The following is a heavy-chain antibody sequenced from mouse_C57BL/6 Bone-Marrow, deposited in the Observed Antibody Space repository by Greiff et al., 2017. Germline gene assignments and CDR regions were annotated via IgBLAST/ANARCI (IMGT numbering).Heavy chain of an antibody. V-gene: IGHV14-4*01. CDR2: IDPENGDT. Sequence: VHVKQSGAELVRPGASVKLSCTASGFNIKDDYMHWVKQRPEQGLEWIGWIDPENGDTEYASKFQGKATITADTSSNTAYLQLSSLTSEDTAVYYCTTSFYYYGSSPFAYWGQGTLVTVSA. J-gene: IGHJ3*01. D-gene: IGHD1-1*01. CDR1: GFNIKDDY. CDR3: TTSFYYYGSSPFAY.